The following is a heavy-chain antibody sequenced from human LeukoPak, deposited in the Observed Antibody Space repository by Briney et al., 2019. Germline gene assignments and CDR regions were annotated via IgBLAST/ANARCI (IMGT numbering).Heavy chain of an antibody. V-gene: IGHV3-33*01. CDR3: ARGALLAFDI. CDR2: IRSDATNK. CDR1: GFTFSSYA. J-gene: IGHJ3*02. Sequence: GRSLRLSCAASGFTFSSYAMHWVRQAPGQGLKWVAVIRSDATNKYYSASVKYRFTISRDNSKNTLYLQMNSLRAEDTAVYYCARGALLAFDIWGQGTMVTVSS.